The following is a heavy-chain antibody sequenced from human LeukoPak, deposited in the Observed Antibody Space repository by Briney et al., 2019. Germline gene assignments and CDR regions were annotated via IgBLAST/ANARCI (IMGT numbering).Heavy chain of an antibody. CDR3: AKDDTWIQLWFVFDY. Sequence: GGSLRLSCAASGFTFSSYAMSWVRQAPGKGLEWVSAISGSGGSTYYADSVKGRFTISRDNSKNTLYLQMNSLRAEDTAVYYCAKDDTWIQLWFVFDYWGQGTLVTVSS. V-gene: IGHV3-23*01. CDR1: GFTFSSYA. D-gene: IGHD5-18*01. J-gene: IGHJ4*02. CDR2: ISGSGGST.